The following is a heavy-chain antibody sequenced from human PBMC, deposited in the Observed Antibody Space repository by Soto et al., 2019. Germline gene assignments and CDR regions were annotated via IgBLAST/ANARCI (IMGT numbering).Heavy chain of an antibody. CDR2: IWYDGSKK. V-gene: IGHV3-33*01. CDR3: AGEGKAGSDRGWIDP. CDR1: GFIFNTYG. Sequence: QVQLVESGGGVVQPGGSLRLSCAASGFIFNTYGMHWGRQAPGKELEWVAVIWYDGSKKYYADSVKGRFTMSRDNSKNTVYLEMNSLRAEDTAVYYCAGEGKAGSDRGWIDPWGQGTLVIVSS. D-gene: IGHD3-10*01. J-gene: IGHJ5*02.